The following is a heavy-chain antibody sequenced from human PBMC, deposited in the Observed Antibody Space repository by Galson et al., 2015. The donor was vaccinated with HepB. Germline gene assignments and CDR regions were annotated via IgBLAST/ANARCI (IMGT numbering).Heavy chain of an antibody. V-gene: IGHV1-69*06. Sequence: SVKVSCKASGGTFSSYAISWVRQAPGQGLEWMGGIIPIFGTANYAQKFQGRVTITADKSTSTAYMELSSLRSEDTAVYYCARYLPRIAAAGSTPTSTEGYGMDVWGQGTTVTVSS. CDR3: ARYLPRIAAAGSTPTSTEGYGMDV. CDR1: GGTFSSYA. CDR2: IIPIFGTA. J-gene: IGHJ6*02. D-gene: IGHD6-13*01.